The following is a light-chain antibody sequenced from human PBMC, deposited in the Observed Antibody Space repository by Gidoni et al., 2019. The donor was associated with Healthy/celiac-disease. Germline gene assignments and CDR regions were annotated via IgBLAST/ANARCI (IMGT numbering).Light chain of an antibody. V-gene: IGKV4-1*01. CDR3: QQYYSTPRT. J-gene: IGKJ1*01. CDR2: WAS. CDR1: QSVLYSSNNKNY. Sequence: DIVTTQSPDSLSVSLGETATINCKSSQSVLYSSNNKNYLAWYQQKPGQPPKLLIYWASTRESGVPDRFSGGGSGTDFPLTISSLQAEDVAVYYCQQYYSTPRTFGQGTKVEIK.